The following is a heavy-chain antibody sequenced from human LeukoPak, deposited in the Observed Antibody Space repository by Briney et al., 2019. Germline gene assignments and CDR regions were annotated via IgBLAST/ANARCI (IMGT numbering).Heavy chain of an antibody. CDR3: ARTTMVRGTYYMDV. Sequence: SETLSLTCTVSGGSISSYYWSWIRQPPGKGLEWIGYINYSGYTNYNPSLKGRVTISVDTSKNQFSLKLSSVTAADTAVYYCARTTMVRGTYYMDVWGKGTTVTISS. D-gene: IGHD3-10*01. CDR2: INYSGYT. CDR1: GGSISSYY. J-gene: IGHJ6*03. V-gene: IGHV4-59*01.